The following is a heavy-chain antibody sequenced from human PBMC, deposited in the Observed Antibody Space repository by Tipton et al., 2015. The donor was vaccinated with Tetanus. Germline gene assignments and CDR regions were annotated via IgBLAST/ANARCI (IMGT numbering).Heavy chain of an antibody. J-gene: IGHJ6*02. V-gene: IGHV4-59*01. CDR3: ARDNRVPLRFGELLEFYYYGMDV. CDR2: IYYSGST. CDR1: GGSISSYY. D-gene: IGHD3-10*01. Sequence: TLSLTCTVSGGSISSYYWSWIRQPPGKGLEWIGYIYYSGSTNYNPSLKSRVTISVDTSKNQFSLKLSSVTAADTAVYYCARDNRVPLRFGELLEFYYYGMDVWGQGTTVTVSS.